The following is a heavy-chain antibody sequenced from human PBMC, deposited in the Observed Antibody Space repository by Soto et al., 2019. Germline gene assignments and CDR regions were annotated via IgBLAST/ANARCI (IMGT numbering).Heavy chain of an antibody. Sequence: VGSLRLSCAASGFSFSNYGMHWVRQAPGKGLEWVAVISYDGSSKYHADSVEGRFTISRDNSKNTLHLQMNSLRAEDTAVYYCSKDRRGGRAVLDSWGQGTPVTVSS. J-gene: IGHJ4*02. D-gene: IGHD2-8*01. CDR2: ISYDGSSK. CDR3: SKDRRGGRAVLDS. V-gene: IGHV3-30*18. CDR1: GFSFSNYG.